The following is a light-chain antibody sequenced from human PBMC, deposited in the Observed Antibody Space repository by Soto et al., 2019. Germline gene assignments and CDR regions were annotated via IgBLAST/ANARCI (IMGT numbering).Light chain of an antibody. CDR2: AAS. CDR1: QSIRSY. V-gene: IGKV1-39*01. Sequence: DIQMTQSPSSLSASVGDRVTITCRASQSIRSYLNWYQQKPGKAPKVLIYAASSLQSGVPSRFSGSGSGTDFTLTISSLQPEDFATYYCQQSYSTPPTFGQGTKVDIK. J-gene: IGKJ1*01. CDR3: QQSYSTPPT.